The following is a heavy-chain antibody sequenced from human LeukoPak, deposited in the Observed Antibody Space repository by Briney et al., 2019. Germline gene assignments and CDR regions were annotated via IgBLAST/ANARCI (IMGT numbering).Heavy chain of an antibody. CDR2: IYSGGST. J-gene: IGHJ4*02. CDR3: ARESNYDY. Sequence: GGSLRLSCAVSGVTVSSSYMSWVRQAPGKGLEWVSVIYSGGSTYYADSVKGRFTIARDNSKNTMYLQLNSLRAEDTAVYYCARESNYDYWGQGTLVTVSS. V-gene: IGHV3-66*02. CDR1: GVTVSSSY.